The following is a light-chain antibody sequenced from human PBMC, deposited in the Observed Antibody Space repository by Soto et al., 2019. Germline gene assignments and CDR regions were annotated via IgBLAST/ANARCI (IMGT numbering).Light chain of an antibody. CDR1: HYVYSN. Sequence: EIAMTQSPATLSVSPGEIATLSCTASHYVYSNVAWFQQRPGQAPRLLIYRAPTRATGTPARFSGSGSGTEFTLTITSLQSEGVALYYCQQYHNLWTFGQGTKVDIK. CDR2: RAP. CDR3: QQYHNLWT. J-gene: IGKJ1*01. V-gene: IGKV3-15*01.